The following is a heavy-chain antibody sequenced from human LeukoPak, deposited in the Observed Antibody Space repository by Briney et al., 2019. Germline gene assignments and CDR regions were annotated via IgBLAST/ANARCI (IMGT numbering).Heavy chain of an antibody. CDR1: GFTFSSYA. D-gene: IGHD3-10*01. CDR3: AKEEVYDYYGSGSYHY. V-gene: IGHV3-23*01. Sequence: GGSLRLSCAASGFTFSSYAVSWVRQAPGKGLEWVSAISGSGGSTYYAASVKGRFTIARDNSKNTLYLQMNSLRAEDTAVYYCAKEEVYDYYGSGSYHYWGQGTLVTVSS. CDR2: ISGSGGST. J-gene: IGHJ4*02.